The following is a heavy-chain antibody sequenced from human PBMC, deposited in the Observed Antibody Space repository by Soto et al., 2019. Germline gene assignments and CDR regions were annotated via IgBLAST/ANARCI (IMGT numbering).Heavy chain of an antibody. CDR3: ARGIVRGGFDI. J-gene: IGHJ3*02. CDR2: IYDTWTT. CDR1: GGSMSENDYY. V-gene: IGHV4-30-4*01. D-gene: IGHD3-10*02. Sequence: QVQLQEAGPGLVRPSQTLSLTCTVTGGSMSENDYYSSWLRQSPGQGLQWIGYIYDTWTTSYSPSLKSRVTMSADTSRNQFSLKLTSVTAADTALYFCARGIVRGGFDIWGQGTLVTVSS.